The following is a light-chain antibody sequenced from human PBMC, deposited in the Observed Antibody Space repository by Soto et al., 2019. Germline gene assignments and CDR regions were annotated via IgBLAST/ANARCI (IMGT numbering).Light chain of an antibody. V-gene: IGKV1-39*01. J-gene: IGKJ1*01. CDR3: QQSHSTPPT. CDR2: ATS. Sequence: DIQMTQSPSSLSASVGDRVTITCRASQTINSYLNWYQQKPGKAPKRLIYATSNLQSGVPSRFSGRGSGTDFTLTISSLQPEDFATYFCQQSHSTPPTFGQGTKVGIK. CDR1: QTINSY.